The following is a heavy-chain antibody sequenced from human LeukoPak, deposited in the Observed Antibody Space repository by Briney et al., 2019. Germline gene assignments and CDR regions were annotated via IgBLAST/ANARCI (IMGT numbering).Heavy chain of an antibody. CDR1: GYTFTDYY. CDR3: ARSYSGFGYALHDY. Sequence: ATVKVSCKASGYTFTDYYMHWVRQAPGQGLEWMGWINPNSGGTNYAQKFQGRVTMTRDTSISTAYMELSSLRSDDTAMYYCARSYSGFGYALHDYWGQGTLVTVSS. V-gene: IGHV1-2*02. J-gene: IGHJ4*02. D-gene: IGHD1-26*01. CDR2: INPNSGGT.